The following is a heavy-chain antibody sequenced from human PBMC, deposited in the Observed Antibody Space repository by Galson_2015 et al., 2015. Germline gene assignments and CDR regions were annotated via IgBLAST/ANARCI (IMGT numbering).Heavy chain of an antibody. CDR2: ISGSGGTT. J-gene: IGHJ4*02. Sequence: SLRLSCAASGFTFNSYAMSWVRQAPGKGLEWVSGISGSGGTTHYADSVKGRFTISRDNSKNTLYLQMNSLRAEDSAVYYCAKDGGGYCSGFACYSGPYWGQGTLVTVSS. V-gene: IGHV3-23*01. CDR1: GFTFNSYA. CDR3: AKDGGGYCSGFACYSGPY. D-gene: IGHD2-15*01.